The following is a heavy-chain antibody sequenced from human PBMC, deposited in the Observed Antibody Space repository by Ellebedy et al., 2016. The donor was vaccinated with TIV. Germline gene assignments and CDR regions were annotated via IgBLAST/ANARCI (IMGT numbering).Heavy chain of an antibody. D-gene: IGHD4-17*01. J-gene: IGHJ4*01. V-gene: IGHV3-23*01. CDR2: ISGSGGNT. Sequence: PGGSLRLSCAASGFTFNSYAMSRVRQAPGKGLEWVSAISGSGGNTYYADSVKGRFTISRDNSKNTLYLQMNSLRAEDTALYYCVKEGGNGDHPTTFDCWGHGTLVTVSS. CDR1: GFTFNSYA. CDR3: VKEGGNGDHPTTFDC.